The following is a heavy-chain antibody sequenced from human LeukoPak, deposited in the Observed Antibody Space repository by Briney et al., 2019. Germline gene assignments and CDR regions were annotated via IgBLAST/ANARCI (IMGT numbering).Heavy chain of an antibody. J-gene: IGHJ4*02. Sequence: GGSLRLSCAASGFTFSNYAMSWVRQAPGKGLEWVSAFSGSGGSTYYADSVKGRFTISRDNSKNTLYLQMNSLRAEDTAVYYCAKDVGYCSSTTCNKPFDYWGQGTLVTASS. D-gene: IGHD2-2*02. V-gene: IGHV3-23*01. CDR3: AKDVGYCSSTTCNKPFDY. CDR1: GFTFSNYA. CDR2: FSGSGGST.